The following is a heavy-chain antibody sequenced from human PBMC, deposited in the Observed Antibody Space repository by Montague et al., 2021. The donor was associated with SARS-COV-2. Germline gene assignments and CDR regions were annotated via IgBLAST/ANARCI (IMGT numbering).Heavy chain of an antibody. J-gene: IGHJ6*02. CDR2: INHSGST. V-gene: IGHV4-34*01. Sequence: SETLSLTCTVYGGSFSGYYWSWIRQPPGKGLEWIGEINHSGSTNYNPSLKSRVTISVDTSKNQFSLKLSSVTAADTAVYYCARGRTVTTFYYYYGMDVWGQGTTVTVSS. D-gene: IGHD4-17*01. CDR3: ARGRTVTTFYYYYGMDV. CDR1: GGSFSGYY.